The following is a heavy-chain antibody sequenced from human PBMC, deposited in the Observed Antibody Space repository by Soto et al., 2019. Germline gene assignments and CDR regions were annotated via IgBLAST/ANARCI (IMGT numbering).Heavy chain of an antibody. CDR1: GGTFSSYT. Sequence: QVQLVQSGAEVKKPGSSVKVSCKASGGTFSSYTISWVRQAPGQGLEWMGRIIPILGIANYAQKFQGRVTITADKSTSTAYMELSSLRSEDTAVYYCAREEHYYGSGSFFTGWGQGTLVTVSS. CDR3: AREEHYYGSGSFFTG. D-gene: IGHD3-10*01. V-gene: IGHV1-69*08. CDR2: IIPILGIA. J-gene: IGHJ4*02.